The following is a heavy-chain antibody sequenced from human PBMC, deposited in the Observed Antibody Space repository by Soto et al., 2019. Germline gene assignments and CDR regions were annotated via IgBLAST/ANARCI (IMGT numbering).Heavy chain of an antibody. V-gene: IGHV2-5*01. D-gene: IGHD2-15*01. CDR3: VNIVMVNTITGWDYFDY. CDR1: AFSLSTNGVG. CDR2: IYWNEDK. Sequence: QITLEESGPTLVKPTQTLTLTCTFSAFSLSTNGVGVGWIRQPPGKPLEWLAVIYWNEDKRYSRSLKSRLSITNDTYNNQVVITLTTMDPVAAATYYCVNIVMVNTITGWDYFDYVGPGTLVPASS. J-gene: IGHJ4*02.